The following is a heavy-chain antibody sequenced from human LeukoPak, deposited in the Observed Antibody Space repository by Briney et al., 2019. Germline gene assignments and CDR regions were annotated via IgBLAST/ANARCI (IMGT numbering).Heavy chain of an antibody. CDR2: ITVHNGNT. CDR1: GDTFPTYG. D-gene: IGHD1-1*01. Sequence: ASVKVSCKASGDTFPTYGINWVRQAPGQGLEWMGRITVHNGNTTYAQRMQGRVTLTTDTSTNTAYMELRGLTSDDTAVFFCARETTLAPGFPGYWGQGTLVTVSS. V-gene: IGHV1-18*01. CDR3: ARETTLAPGFPGY. J-gene: IGHJ4*02.